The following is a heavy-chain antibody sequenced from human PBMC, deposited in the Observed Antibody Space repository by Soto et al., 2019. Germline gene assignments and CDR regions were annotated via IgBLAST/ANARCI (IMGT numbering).Heavy chain of an antibody. D-gene: IGHD6-13*01. CDR2: INHSGST. Sequence: SETLSLACAVYGGSFSGYYWSWIRQPPGKGLEWIGEINHSGSTNYNPSLKSRVTISVDTSKNQFSLKLSSVTAADTAVYYCARGSSSSWANWFDPWGQGTLVTYPQ. V-gene: IGHV4-34*01. J-gene: IGHJ5*02. CDR1: GGSFSGYY. CDR3: ARGSSSSWANWFDP.